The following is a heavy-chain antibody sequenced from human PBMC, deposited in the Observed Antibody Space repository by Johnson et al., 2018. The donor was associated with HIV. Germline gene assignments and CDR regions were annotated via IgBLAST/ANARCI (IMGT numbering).Heavy chain of an antibody. Sequence: QVQLVESGGGVVQPGRSLRLSCAASGFTFSSYAMHWVRQAPGKGLEWVAVISYDGSNKYYADSVKGRFTISRDNSKNTLYLQMNSLRAEDTAVYYSARDRGYWDAFDIWGQGTMVTVSS. CDR2: ISYDGSNK. CDR1: GFTFSSYA. D-gene: IGHD3-22*01. J-gene: IGHJ3*02. CDR3: ARDRGYWDAFDI. V-gene: IGHV3-30*04.